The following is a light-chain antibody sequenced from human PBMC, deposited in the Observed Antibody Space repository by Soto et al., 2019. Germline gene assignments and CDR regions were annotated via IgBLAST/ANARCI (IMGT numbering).Light chain of an antibody. V-gene: IGLV2-14*01. J-gene: IGLJ1*01. CDR2: EVS. CDR1: SSDVGAYNY. CDR3: SSYTSSSTLYV. Sequence: SALTRPASVSGSPGQSITISCVGTSSDVGAYNYVSWYQQYPGKAPKLMIYEVSNRPSGVSNRFSGSKSGNTASLTISGLQAEDEADYYCSSYTSSSTLYVFGTGTKLTVL.